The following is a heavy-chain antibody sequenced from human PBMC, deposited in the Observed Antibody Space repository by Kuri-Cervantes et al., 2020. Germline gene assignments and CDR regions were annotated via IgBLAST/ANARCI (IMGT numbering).Heavy chain of an antibody. J-gene: IGHJ6*02. CDR3: ARTHQYYYDSSGYRYYYYYGMDV. V-gene: IGHV4-31*03. CDR2: IYYSGST. CDR1: GGSISSGGYY. D-gene: IGHD3-22*01. Sequence: SETLSLTCTVSGGSISSGGYYWSWIRQHPGKGLEWIGYIYYSGSTYYNPSLKSRVTISVDTSKNQFSLKLSSVTAADTAVYYCARTHQYYYDSSGYRYYYYYGMDVWGQGTTVTVSS.